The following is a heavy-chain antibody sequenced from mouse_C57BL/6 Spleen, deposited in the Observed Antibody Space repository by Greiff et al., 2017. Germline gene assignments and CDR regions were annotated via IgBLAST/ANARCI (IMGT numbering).Heavy chain of an antibody. CDR3: ARSFYGSSPYAMDY. Sequence: EVKLMASGPELVKPGASVKISCKASGYSFTDYNMNWVKQSNGKSLEWIGVINPNYGTTSYNQKFKGKATLTVDQSSSTAYMQLNSLTSEDSAVYYCARSFYGSSPYAMDYWGQGTSVTVSS. CDR2: INPNYGTT. V-gene: IGHV1-39*01. D-gene: IGHD1-1*01. CDR1: GYSFTDYN. J-gene: IGHJ4*01.